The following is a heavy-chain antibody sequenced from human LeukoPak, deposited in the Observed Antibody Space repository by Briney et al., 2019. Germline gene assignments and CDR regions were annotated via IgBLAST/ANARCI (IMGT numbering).Heavy chain of an antibody. CDR1: GFTFSSYG. CDR3: AKIMAAAGVLGKDY. J-gene: IGHJ4*02. D-gene: IGHD6-13*01. V-gene: IGHV3-30*02. CDR2: IRYDGSNK. Sequence: GGSLRLSCAASGFTFSSYGMHWVRQAPGKGLEWVAFIRYDGSNKYYADSVKGRFTISRDNSKNTLYLQMNSLRAEDTAVYYCAKIMAAAGVLGKDYWGQGTLVTVSS.